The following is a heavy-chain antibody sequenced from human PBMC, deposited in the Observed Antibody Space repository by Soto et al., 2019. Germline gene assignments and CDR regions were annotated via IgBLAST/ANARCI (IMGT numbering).Heavy chain of an antibody. CDR1: GFTFSSYG. V-gene: IGHV3-33*01. J-gene: IGHJ6*02. CDR2: IWYDGSNK. CDR3: ARGVEFPYYYYGMDV. D-gene: IGHD2-21*01. Sequence: LRLSCAASGFTFSSYGMHWVRQAPVKGLEWVAVIWYDGSNKYYADSVKGRFTISRDNSKNTLYLQMNRLRAEDTAVYYCARGVEFPYYYYGMDVWGQGTTFTVSS.